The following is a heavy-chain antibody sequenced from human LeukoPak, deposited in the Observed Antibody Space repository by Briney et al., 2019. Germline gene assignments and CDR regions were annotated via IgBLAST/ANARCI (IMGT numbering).Heavy chain of an antibody. CDR2: ISSSSRYI. D-gene: IGHD3-10*01. V-gene: IGHV3-21*01. Sequence: GGSLRLSCAASGFTFSSYWMSWVRQAPGKGLEWVSSISSSSRYIYYADSVKGRFTISRDNAKNSLYLQMNSLRAEDTAVYYCARGGGSGSYYNPRFDPWGQGTLVTVSS. J-gene: IGHJ5*02. CDR3: ARGGGSGSYYNPRFDP. CDR1: GFTFSSYW.